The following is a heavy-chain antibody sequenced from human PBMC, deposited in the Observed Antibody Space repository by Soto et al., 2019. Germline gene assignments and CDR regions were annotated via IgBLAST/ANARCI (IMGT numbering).Heavy chain of an antibody. CDR3: ARHRGTYGGPYGMDV. CDR1: GNSFLSYW. J-gene: IGHJ6*02. D-gene: IGHD1-26*01. V-gene: IGHV5-51*01. Sequence: GESLKISCEGSGNSFLSYWIAWVRQMPGGDLEWMGVIFPDDSDTKYSPSFQGQVTISADKSLTTAYLQWNSLKASDTAMYYCARHRGTYGGPYGMDVWGQGTAVTVSS. CDR2: IFPDDSDT.